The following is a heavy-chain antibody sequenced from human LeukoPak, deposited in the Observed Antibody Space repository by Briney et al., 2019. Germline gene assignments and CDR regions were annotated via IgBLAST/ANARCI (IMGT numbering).Heavy chain of an antibody. CDR2: INHSGST. CDR3: ARDPNSSGYDY. Sequence: PSETLSLTCAVYGESFSGYHWSWIRQPPGKGLEWIGEINHSGSTNYNPSLKSRVTISVDTSKNQFSLKLSSVTAADTAVYYCARDPNSSGYDYWGQGTLVTVSS. D-gene: IGHD6-19*01. CDR1: GESFSGYH. V-gene: IGHV4-34*01. J-gene: IGHJ4*02.